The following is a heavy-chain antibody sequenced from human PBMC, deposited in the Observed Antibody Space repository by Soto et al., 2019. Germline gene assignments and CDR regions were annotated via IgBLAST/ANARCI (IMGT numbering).Heavy chain of an antibody. Sequence: QLQLQESGSGLVRPSEPLPLTSAAPGASISMVAYPWTWFRRPPGKGLEWVGYIFHSGRTYYNPSLKSRVTISVDRSKNRFSLNLNSVTAADTAVYYCARANRPITMTYLNWFDPWGQGTLVTVSS. V-gene: IGHV4-30-2*01. CDR1: GASISMVAYP. D-gene: IGHD3-22*01. J-gene: IGHJ5*02. CDR2: IFHSGRT. CDR3: ARANRPITMTYLNWFDP.